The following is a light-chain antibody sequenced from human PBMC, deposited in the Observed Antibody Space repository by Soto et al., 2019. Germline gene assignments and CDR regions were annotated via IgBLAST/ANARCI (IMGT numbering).Light chain of an antibody. CDR3: QQRSNWPPRT. Sequence: EIVLTQSPATLSLSPGERATLSCRASQSVSSYLAWYQQKPGQAPRLLIYDASNRATGIPARFSGSGSGTDFILTISSLEPEDFAVYYCQQRSNWPPRTFGPGTKVDIK. J-gene: IGKJ3*01. CDR1: QSVSSY. V-gene: IGKV3-11*01. CDR2: DAS.